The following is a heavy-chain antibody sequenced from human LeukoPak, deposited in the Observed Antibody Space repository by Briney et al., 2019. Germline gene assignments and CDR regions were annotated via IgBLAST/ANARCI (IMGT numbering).Heavy chain of an antibody. CDR1: GGSISSYY. J-gene: IGHJ5*02. D-gene: IGHD6-13*01. CDR3: ARQAMYGYSSSWQHLTWFDP. Sequence: SSETLSLTCTVSGGSISSYYWSCIRQPPGKGLEWIGYIDYSGSTNYNPSLKSQVTISVDTSKNQFSLKLSSVTAADTAVYYCARQAMYGYSSSWQHLTWFDPWGQGTLVTVSS. V-gene: IGHV4-59*08. CDR2: IDYSGST.